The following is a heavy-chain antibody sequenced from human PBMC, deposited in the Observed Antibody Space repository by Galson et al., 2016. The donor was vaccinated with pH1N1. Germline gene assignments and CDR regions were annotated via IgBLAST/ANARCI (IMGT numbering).Heavy chain of an antibody. CDR1: GFTFSNYW. V-gene: IGHV3-7*01. CDR3: VKALEQ. CDR2: IKQDGSVK. J-gene: IGHJ1*01. Sequence: SLRLSCAASGFTFSNYWMHWVRQVPGKGLEWVANIKQDGSVKYFVDSVKGRFTISRDNARNSVSLQMNSLRAEDTAVYYCVKALEQWGQGTLVIVSS.